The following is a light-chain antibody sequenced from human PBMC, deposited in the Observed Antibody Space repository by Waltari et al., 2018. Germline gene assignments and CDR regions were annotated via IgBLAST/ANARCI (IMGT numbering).Light chain of an antibody. J-gene: IGKJ2*01. CDR2: GAS. V-gene: IGKV3-15*01. CDR1: QSFSSK. CDR3: QQYKNWCMYT. Sequence: EIVMTQSPSTLSVSPGETATLPCRASQSFSSKLAWYQQKPSQAPRLLIYGASTRATGVPARFSGSGSGTEFTLTISSLQSEDLALYYCQQYKNWCMYTFGQGTKLEIK.